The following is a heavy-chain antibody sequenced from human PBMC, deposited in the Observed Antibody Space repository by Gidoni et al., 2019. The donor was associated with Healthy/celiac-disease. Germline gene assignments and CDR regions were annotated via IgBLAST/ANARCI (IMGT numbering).Heavy chain of an antibody. CDR3: AHSGVAVAGTAGPLKHYYYGMDV. D-gene: IGHD6-19*01. CDR2: INPSGGRT. J-gene: IGHJ6*02. V-gene: IGHV1-46*01. Sequence: QVQLVQSGAEVKKPGASVKRPCKASGYTFPSYYMHCVRRAPGQGLQWMGLINPSGGRTSYAKKSQGRVTMTRDTSTSTVYKELRSLRSEDTDVYYCAHSGVAVAGTAGPLKHYYYGMDVWGQGTTVTVSS. CDR1: GYTFPSYY.